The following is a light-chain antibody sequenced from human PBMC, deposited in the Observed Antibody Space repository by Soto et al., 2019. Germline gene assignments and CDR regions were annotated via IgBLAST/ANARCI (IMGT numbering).Light chain of an antibody. CDR2: GAS. CDR1: QSVSSTY. V-gene: IGKV3-20*01. CDR3: QLYASSPPMYT. Sequence: EIVLTQSPGTLSLSPGERATLSCRASQSVSSTYLAWYQQKPGQAPRLLVHGASSRATGIPDRFSGSGSGTDFTLTISILEPEDFVVYYCQLYASSPPMYTFGQGTKVEIK. J-gene: IGKJ2*01.